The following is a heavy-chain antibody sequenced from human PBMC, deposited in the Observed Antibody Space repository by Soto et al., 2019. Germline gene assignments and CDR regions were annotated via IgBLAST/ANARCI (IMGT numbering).Heavy chain of an antibody. CDR1: GGSISSGGYY. Sequence: QVQLQESGPGLVKPSQTLSLTCTVSGGSISSGGYYWSWIRQHSGKGLEWIGYIYYSGSTYYNPSLKSRVTISVDTSKNQFSLKLSSVTAADTAVYYCASGSSSSWYWFDPWGQGTLVTVSS. J-gene: IGHJ5*02. V-gene: IGHV4-31*03. CDR3: ASGSSSSWYWFDP. CDR2: IYYSGST. D-gene: IGHD6-13*01.